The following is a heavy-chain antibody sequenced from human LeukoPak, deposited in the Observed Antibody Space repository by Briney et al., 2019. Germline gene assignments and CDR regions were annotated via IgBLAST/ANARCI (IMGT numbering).Heavy chain of an antibody. CDR3: ARAGSGGNYYYY. J-gene: IGHJ4*02. Sequence: GGSLRLSCAASGFTFSSYSMNWVRQAPGKGLEWVSYISSSSGTIYYADSVKGRFTISRDNAKNSLYLQMNSLRAEDTAVYYCARAGSGGNYYYYWGQGTLVTVSS. D-gene: IGHD1-26*01. V-gene: IGHV3-48*01. CDR1: GFTFSSYS. CDR2: ISSSSGTI.